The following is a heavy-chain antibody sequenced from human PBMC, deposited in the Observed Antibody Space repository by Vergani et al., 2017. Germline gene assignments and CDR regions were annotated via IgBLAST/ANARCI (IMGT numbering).Heavy chain of an antibody. CDR2: TSTDGST. D-gene: IGHD3-16*02. Sequence: QVQLQESGPGLVKPSQTLSPTCSVPGGAVNSGSNFWTWIRQPAGKGLEWIGRTSTDGSTNYNPSLKSRVTVSVDTSKTQISLRLTSVTAEDTAVYYCARETVVTSWDGYRFHYMDVWGKGTTVTVSS. CDR1: GGAVNSGSNF. CDR3: ARETVVTSWDGYRFHYMDV. V-gene: IGHV4-61*02. J-gene: IGHJ6*03.